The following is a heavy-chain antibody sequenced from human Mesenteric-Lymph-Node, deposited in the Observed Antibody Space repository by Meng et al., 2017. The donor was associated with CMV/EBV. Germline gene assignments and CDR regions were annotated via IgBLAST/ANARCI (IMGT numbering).Heavy chain of an antibody. J-gene: IGHJ5*02. CDR3: ARGGAVSNTYLT. V-gene: IGHV3-53*01. CDR1: GFTVSSNY. D-gene: IGHD2/OR15-2a*01. CDR2: LHSGGRT. Sequence: GESLKISCAASGFTVSSNYMNWVRQAPGKGLEWVSVLHSGGRTYYAPSVKGRFTVSRDNSKNTLYLQMNSLRGDDSAVYFCARGGAVSNTYLTWGQGTLVTVSS.